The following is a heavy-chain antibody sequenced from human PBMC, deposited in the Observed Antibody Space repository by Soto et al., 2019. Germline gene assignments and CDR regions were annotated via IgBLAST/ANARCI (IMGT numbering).Heavy chain of an antibody. CDR1: GFTFVIYS. CDR2: INGSSSTM. V-gene: IGHV3-48*02. CDR3: ARGDRFRCSGDRSFSGGLFLS. J-gene: IGHJ5*02. Sequence: EVQLVESGGGLVQRGGSLRLSCAASGFTFVIYSMNWVRQAPGKGLEWISSINGSSSTMYYADSVTGRFIISRDNADKYLYLQMNSLRDADTAVYYCARGDRFRCSGDRSFSGGLFLSWGQGTLVTVSS. D-gene: IGHD2-15*01.